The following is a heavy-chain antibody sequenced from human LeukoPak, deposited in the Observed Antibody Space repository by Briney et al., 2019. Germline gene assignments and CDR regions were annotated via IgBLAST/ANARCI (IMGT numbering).Heavy chain of an antibody. Sequence: PSETLSLTCTVSGSSISSSSYYWGWIRQPPGKGLEWIGSIYYSGSTYYNPSLKSRVTISVDTSKHQFSLKLSSVTAADTAVYYCARDRENWFDPWGQGTLVTVSS. CDR2: IYYSGST. CDR1: GSSISSSSYY. D-gene: IGHD1-26*01. CDR3: ARDRENWFDP. J-gene: IGHJ5*02. V-gene: IGHV4-39*07.